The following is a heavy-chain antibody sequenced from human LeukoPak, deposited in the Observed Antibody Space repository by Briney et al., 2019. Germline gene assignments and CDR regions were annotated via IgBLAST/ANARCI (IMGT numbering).Heavy chain of an antibody. J-gene: IGHJ4*02. CDR3: AKDGISGWFGELWTFDY. V-gene: IGHV3-23*01. CDR2: ISGSGGNT. Sequence: GAPLRLSCAAAGFTFSSYAMCWVRQAPGEGLEGVSAISGSGGNTYYADSVKGRFTISIDNSKNTLYLQMNSLTAEDTAVYYCAKDGISGWFGELWTFDYWGQGTLVTVSS. D-gene: IGHD3-10*01. CDR1: GFTFSSYA.